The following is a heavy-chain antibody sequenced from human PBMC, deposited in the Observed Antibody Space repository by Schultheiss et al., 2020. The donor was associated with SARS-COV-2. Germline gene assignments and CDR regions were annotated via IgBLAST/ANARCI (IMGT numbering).Heavy chain of an antibody. CDR2: INHSGST. J-gene: IGHJ6*03. Sequence: SQTLSLTCAVYGGSFSGYYWSWIRQPPGKGLEWIGEINHSGSTNYNPSLKSRVTISVDTSKNQFSLKLSSVTAADTAVYYCASTVPPHYYYYYMDVWGKGTTVTVSS. CDR1: GGSFSGYY. CDR3: ASTVPPHYYYYYMDV. V-gene: IGHV4-34*01.